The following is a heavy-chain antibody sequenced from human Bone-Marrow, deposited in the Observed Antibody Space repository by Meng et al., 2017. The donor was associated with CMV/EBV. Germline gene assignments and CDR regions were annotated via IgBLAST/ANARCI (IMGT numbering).Heavy chain of an antibody. J-gene: IGHJ6*02. Sequence: ASVKVSCKASGYTFTSYYMHWVRQAPGQGLEWMGWINPKTGDTKFEEKFEGRVTMTRDTSITTSYMDLTRLTSDDTAVYFCARGGVVAVAGGLGMDVWGQGTTVTVSS. CDR3: ARGGVVAVAGGLGMDV. CDR2: INPKTGDT. V-gene: IGHV1-2*02. D-gene: IGHD3-3*01. CDR1: GYTFTSYY.